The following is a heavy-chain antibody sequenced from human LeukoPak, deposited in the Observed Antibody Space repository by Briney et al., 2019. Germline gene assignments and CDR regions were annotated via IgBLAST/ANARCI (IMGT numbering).Heavy chain of an antibody. CDR3: ARAPESLIILSSTNDY. J-gene: IGHJ4*02. CDR2: ISVYNGNV. D-gene: IGHD2-2*01. CDR1: GYTFSSYG. Sequence: ASVKVSCKASGYTFSSYGITWVRQAPGQGLEWMGWISVYNGNVNYAQNLQGRVTMTTDTSTSTAYMELRSLRSDDTAVYYCARAPESLIILSSTNDYWGQGTLVTVSS. V-gene: IGHV1-18*01.